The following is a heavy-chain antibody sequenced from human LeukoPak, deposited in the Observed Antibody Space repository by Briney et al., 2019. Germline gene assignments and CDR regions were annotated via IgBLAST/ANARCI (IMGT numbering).Heavy chain of an antibody. Sequence: ASVKVSCKASGYTFTGYYMHWVRQAPGQGLEWMGWINPNSGGTNYAQKFQGWVTMTRDTSISTAYMELGRLRSDDTAVYYCARARPEGSWRPFDYWGQGTLVTVSS. CDR3: ARARPEGSWRPFDY. J-gene: IGHJ4*02. CDR2: INPNSGGT. V-gene: IGHV1-2*04. D-gene: IGHD6-13*01. CDR1: GYTFTGYY.